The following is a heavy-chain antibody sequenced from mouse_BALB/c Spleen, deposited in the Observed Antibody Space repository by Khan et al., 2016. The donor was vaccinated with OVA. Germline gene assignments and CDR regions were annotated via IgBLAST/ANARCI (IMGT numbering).Heavy chain of an antibody. V-gene: IGHV1-7*01. CDR3: TRDRSDY. Sequence: VQLVESGAELAKPGASVKMSCKASVYTFTTYWMHWVKQRPGQGLEWIGYINPTSGYTDYNEKFKDRATLSADKSSSTAYMQLSSLTSEDSAVYYCTRDRSDYWGQGTTLTVSS. J-gene: IGHJ2*01. CDR2: INPTSGYT. CDR1: VYTFTTYW.